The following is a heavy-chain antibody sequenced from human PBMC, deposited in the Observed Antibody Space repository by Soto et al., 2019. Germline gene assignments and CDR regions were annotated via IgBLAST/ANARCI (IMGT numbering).Heavy chain of an antibody. J-gene: IGHJ6*02. CDR1: GYTFTSYY. D-gene: IGHD4-4*01. Sequence: ASVKVSCKASGYTFTSYYMHWVRQAPGQGLEWMGIINPSGGSTSYAQKCQGRVTMTRDTSTSTVYMELSSLRSEDTAVYYCARDPTVTTRADYYYGMDVWGQGPTVTVSS. V-gene: IGHV1-46*01. CDR3: ARDPTVTTRADYYYGMDV. CDR2: INPSGGST.